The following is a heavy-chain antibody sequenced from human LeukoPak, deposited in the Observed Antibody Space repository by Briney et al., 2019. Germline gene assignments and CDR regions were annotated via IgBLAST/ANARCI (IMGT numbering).Heavy chain of an antibody. CDR1: RFTFSSHA. D-gene: IGHD3-22*01. V-gene: IGHV3-23*01. CDR2: ISGSDDST. CDR3: AKHYTYDSSGYYGDDAFDI. Sequence: GGSLRLSCAASRFTFSSHAMSWVRQAPGKGLEWVPAISGSDDSTYYADSVKGRFTISRDNSKNTLYLQMNSLRAEDTAVYYCAKHYTYDSSGYYGDDAFDIWGQGTVVTVSS. J-gene: IGHJ3*02.